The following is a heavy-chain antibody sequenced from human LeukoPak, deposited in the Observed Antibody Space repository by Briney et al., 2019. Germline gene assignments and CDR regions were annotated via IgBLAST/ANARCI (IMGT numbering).Heavy chain of an antibody. J-gene: IGHJ5*02. V-gene: IGHV4-39*01. CDR2: IYYSGST. CDR1: GGSISSSSYY. Sequence: SETLPLTCTVSGGSISSSSYYWGWIRQPPGKGLEWIGSIYYSGSTYYNPSLKSRVTISVDTSKNQFSLKLSSVTAADTAVYYCARHGPLYGAAAGTKWWFDPWGQGTLVTVSS. CDR3: ARHGPLYGAAAGTKWWFDP. D-gene: IGHD6-13*01.